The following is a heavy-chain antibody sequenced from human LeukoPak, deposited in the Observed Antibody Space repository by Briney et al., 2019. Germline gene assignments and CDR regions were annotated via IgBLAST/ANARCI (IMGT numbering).Heavy chain of an antibody. D-gene: IGHD6-19*01. CDR2: IIPTFGTA. CDR3: ARLAVAGVGGSYMIDY. V-gene: IGHV1-69*13. CDR1: GGTFSSYA. Sequence: GASVKVSCKASGGTFSSYAISWVRQAPGQGLEWMGGIIPTFGTANYAQKFQGRVTITADESTSTAYMELSSLRPEDTAVYYCARLAVAGVGGSYMIDYWGQGTLVTVSS. J-gene: IGHJ4*02.